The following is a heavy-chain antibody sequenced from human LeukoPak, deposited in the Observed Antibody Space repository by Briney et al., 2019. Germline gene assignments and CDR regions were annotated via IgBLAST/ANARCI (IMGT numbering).Heavy chain of an antibody. J-gene: IGHJ4*02. CDR3: ARDGGYYYDSSGYWFGY. V-gene: IGHV1-69*13. CDR2: IIPIFGTA. D-gene: IGHD3-22*01. Sequence: GASVKVSCKASGYTFTSYDINWVRQAPGQGLEWMGGIIPIFGTANYAQKFQGRVTITADESTSTAYMELSSLRSEDTAVYYCARDGGYYYDSSGYWFGYWGQGTLVTVSS. CDR1: GYTFTSYD.